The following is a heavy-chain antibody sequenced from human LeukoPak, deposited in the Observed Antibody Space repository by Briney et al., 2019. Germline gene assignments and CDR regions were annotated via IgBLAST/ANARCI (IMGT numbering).Heavy chain of an antibody. CDR2: INPNSGGT. CDR3: AREMTMVRGANDY. D-gene: IGHD3-10*01. CDR1: GYTFTGYY. V-gene: IGHV1-2*02. Sequence: ASVKVSCKASGYTFTGYYMHWVRQAPGQGLEWMGWINPNSGGTNYAQKFQGRVTMTRDTSISTAYMELSRLRSDDTAVYYCAREMTMVRGANDYWGQGTPVTVSS. J-gene: IGHJ4*02.